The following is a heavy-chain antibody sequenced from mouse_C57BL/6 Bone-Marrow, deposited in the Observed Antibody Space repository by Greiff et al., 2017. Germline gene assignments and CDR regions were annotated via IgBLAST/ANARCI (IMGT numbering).Heavy chain of an antibody. CDR2: ISSGGDYI. Sequence: EVMLVESGEGLVKPGGSLKLSCAASGFTFSSYAMSWVRQTPEKRLEWVAYISSGGDYIYYADTVKGRFTISRDNARNTLYLQMSSLKSEDTAMYYCTRVGITTASEYFDYWGQGTTLTVSS. CDR1: GFTFSSYA. D-gene: IGHD1-1*01. CDR3: TRVGITTASEYFDY. V-gene: IGHV5-9-1*02. J-gene: IGHJ2*01.